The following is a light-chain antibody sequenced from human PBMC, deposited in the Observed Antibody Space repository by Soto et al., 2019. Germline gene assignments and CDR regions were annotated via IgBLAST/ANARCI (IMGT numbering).Light chain of an antibody. V-gene: IGKV3-15*01. CDR2: GAS. Sequence: EIVLTQSPATLSVSQGERATLSCRASESVSNNLAWYQQKPGQAPRLLIFGASARATGIPAWFSGSGSGTEFTLTISSLQSEDFAVYYCQQYNKWPLTFGGGTKVEIK. J-gene: IGKJ4*01. CDR3: QQYNKWPLT. CDR1: ESVSNN.